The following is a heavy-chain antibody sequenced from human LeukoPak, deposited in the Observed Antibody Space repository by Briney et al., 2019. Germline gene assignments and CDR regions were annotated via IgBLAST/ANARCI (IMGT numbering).Heavy chain of an antibody. Sequence: GGSLRLSCAASGFTFSSYGMHWVRQAPGKGLEWVAVISYDGSNKYYADSVKGRFTISRDNSKNTLYLQMNSLRAEDTAVYYCAKDLRGITMIVVVIDYGMDVWGQGTTVTVSS. J-gene: IGHJ6*02. D-gene: IGHD3-22*01. CDR1: GFTFSSYG. V-gene: IGHV3-30*18. CDR2: ISYDGSNK. CDR3: AKDLRGITMIVVVIDYGMDV.